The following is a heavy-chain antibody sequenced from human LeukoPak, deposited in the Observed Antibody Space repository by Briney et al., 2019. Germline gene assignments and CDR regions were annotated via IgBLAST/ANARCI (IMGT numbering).Heavy chain of an antibody. V-gene: IGHV3-48*02. J-gene: IGHJ4*02. Sequence: GGSLKVSCAASGFSFSSYSMNWVRQAPGKGLEWVSYISSSSSTIYYADSVKGRFTISRDNAKNSLYLQMNSLRDEDTAVYYCASAGSGLYWGEGTPVSPSS. CDR3: ASAGSGLY. CDR1: GFSFSSYS. D-gene: IGHD6-19*01. CDR2: ISSSSSTI.